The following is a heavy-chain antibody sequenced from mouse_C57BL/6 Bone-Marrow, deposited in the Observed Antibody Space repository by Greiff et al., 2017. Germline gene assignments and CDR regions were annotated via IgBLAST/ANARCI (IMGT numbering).Heavy chain of an antibody. D-gene: IGHD2-3*01. Sequence: EVQLQQSGAELVRPGASVKLSCTASGFNIKAYYIHWVKQRPEQGLEWIGWIDPDIGDTEYASKFQGKATITSETSSNTAYLQLSSLTSEDTAVYYCSSFDGNYFDFWGQGTPLTVAS. CDR2: IDPDIGDT. CDR3: SSFDGNYFDF. V-gene: IGHV14-4*01. CDR1: GFNIKAYY. J-gene: IGHJ2*01.